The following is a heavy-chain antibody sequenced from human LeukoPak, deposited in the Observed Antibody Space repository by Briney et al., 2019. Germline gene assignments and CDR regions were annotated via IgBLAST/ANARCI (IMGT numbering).Heavy chain of an antibody. CDR3: VRHGVISVAGLDAFDV. D-gene: IGHD6-19*01. CDR2: VFYTGNT. Sequence: SETPSLTCIVSDGSITTNRYYWGWIRQPPEKALEWIGRVFYTGNTYYNPSLKSRVTISADTSKNQFSLKLSFVTAADTAIYYCVRHGVISVAGLDAFDVWGQGITVTVSS. J-gene: IGHJ3*01. V-gene: IGHV4-39*01. CDR1: DGSITTNRYY.